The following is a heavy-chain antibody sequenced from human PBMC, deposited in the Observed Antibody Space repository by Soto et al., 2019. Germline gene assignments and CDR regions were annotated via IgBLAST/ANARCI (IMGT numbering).Heavy chain of an antibody. V-gene: IGHV4-39*01. CDR2: IYYSGST. CDR1: NGSTNTINYY. CDR3: ASQKKGSFTNYWYLYCFDF. D-gene: IGHD2-8*02. Sequence: PSENLYLTFTVSNGSTNTINYYWSWILQPPGSGLEWIGSIYYSGSTYYNPSVKSRLTMSVDTSTNQFSLKLSSVTAADTAVYYCASQKKGSFTNYWYLYCFDFWGQGSLVTVS. J-gene: IGHJ4*02.